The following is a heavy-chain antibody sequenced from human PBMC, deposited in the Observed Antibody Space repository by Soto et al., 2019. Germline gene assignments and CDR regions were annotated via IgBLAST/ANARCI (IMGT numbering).Heavy chain of an antibody. V-gene: IGHV4-59*01. J-gene: IGHJ5*02. CDR3: ARVRPPIAAADFDP. CDR2: IYYSGST. Sequence: SETLSLTCTVSGGSISSYYWSWIRQPPGKGLEWIGYIYYSGSTNYNPSLKSRVTISVDTSKNQFSLKLSSVTAADTAVYHCARVRPPIAAADFDPWGQGTLVTVSS. D-gene: IGHD6-13*01. CDR1: GGSISSYY.